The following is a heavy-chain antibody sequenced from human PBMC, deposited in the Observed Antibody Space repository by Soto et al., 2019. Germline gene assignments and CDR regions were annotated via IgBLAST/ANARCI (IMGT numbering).Heavy chain of an antibody. J-gene: IGHJ4*02. CDR2: VSIGGST. V-gene: IGHV3-23*01. Sequence: DVQLLGSGGGLVQPEGSLRLSCAASGFTFSSYARGWVRQGPGKGLEWVAVVSIGGSTHYADSVRGRFTISRDNSKNTLSLQMNSLTAEDTAVYFCAKRRGAGGHFDYWGQGALVTVSS. CDR1: GFTFSSYA. CDR3: AKRRGAGGHFDY. D-gene: IGHD2-15*01.